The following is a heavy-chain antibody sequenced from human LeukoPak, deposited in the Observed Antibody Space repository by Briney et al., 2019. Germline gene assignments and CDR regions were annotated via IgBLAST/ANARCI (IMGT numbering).Heavy chain of an antibody. CDR3: ARHGRLGDY. V-gene: IGHV5-51*01. D-gene: IGHD3-10*01. Sequence: GKPLQNSCKGSGYSFTSYWIGWGRQMPGKGLEWMGIIHPGDSDTIYSPSYQGQVTITADNYISTAYLQWSSLEASHAAMYYCARHGRLGDYWGQGTLVTVSS. CDR2: IHPGDSDT. CDR1: GYSFTSYW. J-gene: IGHJ4*02.